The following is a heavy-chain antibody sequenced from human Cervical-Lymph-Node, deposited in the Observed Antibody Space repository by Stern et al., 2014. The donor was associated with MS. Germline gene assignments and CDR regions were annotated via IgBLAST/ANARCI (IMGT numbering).Heavy chain of an antibody. CDR2: IIPMFGTA. CDR3: VLQTLGATY. D-gene: IGHD3-16*01. V-gene: IGHV1-69*06. J-gene: IGHJ4*02. Sequence: VQLVESGAEVKRPGSSVKVSCTASGGIFNNYAMNWVRQAPGQGLVWMGGIIPMFGTANQTQPFQGRVTFTADKSTNTAFMDLRSLRSADTAVYYCVLQTLGATYWGQGTPVIVSS. CDR1: GGIFNNYA.